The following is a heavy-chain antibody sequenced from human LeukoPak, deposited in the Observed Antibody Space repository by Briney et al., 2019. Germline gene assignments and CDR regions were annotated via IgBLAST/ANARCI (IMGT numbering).Heavy chain of an antibody. CDR1: GFTVSSNY. D-gene: IGHD6-6*01. Sequence: AGGSLRLSCAASGFTVSSNYMSWVRQAPGKGLEWVSVIYSGGSTYYADSVKGRFTISRDNSKNTLYLQMNSLRAEDTAVYYCARFYSSSSSSYYFDYWGQGTLVTVSS. CDR2: IYSGGST. J-gene: IGHJ4*02. CDR3: ARFYSSSSSSYYFDY. V-gene: IGHV3-53*01.